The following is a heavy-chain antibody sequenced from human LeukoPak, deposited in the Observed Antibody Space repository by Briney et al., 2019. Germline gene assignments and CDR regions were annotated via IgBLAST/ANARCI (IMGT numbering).Heavy chain of an antibody. Sequence: SGTLSLTCTVSGGSISSYYWSWIRQPPGKGLEWIGYIYYSGSTNYNPSLKSRVTISVDTSKNQFSLKLSSVTAADTAVYYCARGYLGCSSTSCYRFDPWGQGTLVTVSS. CDR2: IYYSGST. D-gene: IGHD2-2*01. J-gene: IGHJ5*02. CDR1: GGSISSYY. CDR3: ARGYLGCSSTSCYRFDP. V-gene: IGHV4-59*01.